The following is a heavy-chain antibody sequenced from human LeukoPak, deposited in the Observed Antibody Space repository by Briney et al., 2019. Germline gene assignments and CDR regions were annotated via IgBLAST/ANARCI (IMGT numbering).Heavy chain of an antibody. D-gene: IGHD6-6*01. CDR2: INPHNGGT. V-gene: IGHV1-2*02. CDR3: AGHSSSSDGWFDP. CDR1: GITVTDYF. Sequence: ASVKVSCKASGITVTDYFIHWVRQAPGQGLEWMGWINPHNGGTNYAQKFQGRVTMTRDTSINTVYMDLTRLTSGDTAIYYCAGHSSSSDGWFDPWGQETLVTVSS. J-gene: IGHJ5*02.